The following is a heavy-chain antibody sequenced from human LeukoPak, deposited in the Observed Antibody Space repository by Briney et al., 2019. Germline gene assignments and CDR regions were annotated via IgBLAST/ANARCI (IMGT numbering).Heavy chain of an antibody. CDR2: IKQDESEK. V-gene: IGHV3-7*01. Sequence: PGGSLRLSCAASGFTFSTYAMSWVRQAPGKGLEWVANIKQDESEKYYVDSVKGRFTISRDNANNSLYLQMNSLRAEDTAVYYCARDKIEGPTKLDYWGQGILVTVSS. J-gene: IGHJ4*02. D-gene: IGHD1-1*01. CDR1: GFTFSTYA. CDR3: ARDKIEGPTKLDY.